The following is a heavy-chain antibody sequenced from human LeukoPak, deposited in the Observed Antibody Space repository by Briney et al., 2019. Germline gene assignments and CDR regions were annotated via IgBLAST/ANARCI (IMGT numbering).Heavy chain of an antibody. V-gene: IGHV1-18*01. CDR2: ISAYNGNT. CDR1: GYTFTSYG. D-gene: IGHD3-22*01. J-gene: IGHJ4*02. CDR3: VWDSSGYYPGDY. Sequence: ASVKVSCKASGYTFTSYGISWVRQAPGQGLEWMGWISAYNGNTNYAQKLQGRVTMTTDTSTSTAYMELRSLRSDDTAVYYCVWDSSGYYPGDYWGQGTLVTVSS.